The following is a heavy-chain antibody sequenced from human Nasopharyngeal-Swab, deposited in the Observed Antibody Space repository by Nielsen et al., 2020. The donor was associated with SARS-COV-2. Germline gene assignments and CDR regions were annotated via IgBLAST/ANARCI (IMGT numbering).Heavy chain of an antibody. Sequence: GGSLRLSCAASGLTFSSYAMSWVRQAPGKGLMWVSGIDGPGTNAWYADSVKGRFTISRDNAKNTLYLQMNSLSVEDTALYYCAGEHDAFDIWGQGTMVTVSS. V-gene: IGHV3-74*01. CDR2: IDGPGTNA. CDR3: AGEHDAFDI. J-gene: IGHJ3*02. CDR1: GLTFSSYA.